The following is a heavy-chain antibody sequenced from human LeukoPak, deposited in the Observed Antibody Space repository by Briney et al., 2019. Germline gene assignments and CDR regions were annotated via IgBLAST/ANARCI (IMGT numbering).Heavy chain of an antibody. CDR2: IYWDDDK. CDR3: AHSRYHKNYDSLTGYYGY. D-gene: IGHD3-9*01. V-gene: IGHV2-5*02. J-gene: IGHJ4*02. CDR1: GFSLSTSGVG. Sequence: KESGPTLVKPTPTLTLTCTFSGFSLSTSGVGVGWIRQPPGKALEWLALIYWDDDKRSSPSLKSRLTITKDASKNQVVLTMTDMDPVDTATYYCAHSRYHKNYDSLTGYYGYWGQGTLVTVSS.